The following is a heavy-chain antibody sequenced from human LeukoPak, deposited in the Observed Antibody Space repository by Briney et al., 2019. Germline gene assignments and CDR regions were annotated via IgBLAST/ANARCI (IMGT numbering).Heavy chain of an antibody. D-gene: IGHD4-17*01. V-gene: IGHV4-34*01. CDR3: ARGPHMTTVTAPFDY. Sequence: SETLSLTCAVYGGSFSGYYWSWIRQPPGKGLEWIGEINHSGSTNYNPSLKSRVTISVDTSKNQFSLKLSSVSAADTAVYYCARGPHMTTVTAPFDYWGQGTLVTVSS. CDR1: GGSFSGYY. CDR2: INHSGST. J-gene: IGHJ4*02.